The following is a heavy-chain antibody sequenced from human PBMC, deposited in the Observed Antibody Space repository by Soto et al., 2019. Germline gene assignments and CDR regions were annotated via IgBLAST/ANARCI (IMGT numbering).Heavy chain of an antibody. CDR3: SRDRYAWYPGFDLDV. CDR2: VHVSGGT. CDR1: GESISNFY. V-gene: IGHV4-4*07. D-gene: IGHD2-2*01. Sequence: SETLSLTCSVSGESISNFYWSWIRQPAEKRLEWIGHVHVSGGTNYNAPLQSRVTMSVDTSNNHVSLQLRSLTAADTAVYYCSRDRYAWYPGFDLDVWGPGTTVTVSS. J-gene: IGHJ6*02.